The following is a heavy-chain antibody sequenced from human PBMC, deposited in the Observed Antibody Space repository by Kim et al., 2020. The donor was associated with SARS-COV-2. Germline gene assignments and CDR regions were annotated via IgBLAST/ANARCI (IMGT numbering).Heavy chain of an antibody. CDR1: VGTFSSYA. J-gene: IGHJ6*04. CDR2: SIPILGIA. V-gene: IGHV1-69*04. D-gene: IGHD2-2*01. CDR3: ARETCSSTSCYAGQVGYYYYYGMDV. Sequence: SVNVSCKASVGTFSSYAISWVRQAPGQGLEWMGRSIPILGIANYAQKFQGRVTITADKSTSTAYMELSSLRSEDTAVYYCARETCSSTSCYAGQVGYYYYYGMDVWGKGTTVTVSS.